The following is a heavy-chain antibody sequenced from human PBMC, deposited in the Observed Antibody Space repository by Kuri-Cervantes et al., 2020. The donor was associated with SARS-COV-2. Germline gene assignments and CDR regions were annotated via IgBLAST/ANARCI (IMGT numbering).Heavy chain of an antibody. Sequence: GGSLRLSCKASGGTFSSYTISWVRQAPGQGLEWMGRIIPILAIANYAQKFQGRVTITADKSTSTAYMEMSSLRSEDTAVYYCARGLYCSSTSCYTYYYYGMDVWGQGTTVTVSS. CDR1: GGTFSSYT. J-gene: IGHJ6*02. V-gene: IGHV1-69*02. CDR3: ARGLYCSSTSCYTYYYYGMDV. CDR2: IIPILAIA. D-gene: IGHD2-2*02.